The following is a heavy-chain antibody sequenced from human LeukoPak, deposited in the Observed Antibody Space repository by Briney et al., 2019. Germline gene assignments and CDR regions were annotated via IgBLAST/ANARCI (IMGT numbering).Heavy chain of an antibody. J-gene: IGHJ6*03. CDR3: ARGMGLHLGELSFYYYYYMDV. CDR2: IRYDGSNK. V-gene: IGHV3-30*02. Sequence: GGSLRLSCAASGFTFSNFGMHWVRQAPGKGLEWVAFIRYDGSNKYYADSVKGRFTISRDNAKNSLYLQMNSLRAEDTAVYYCARGMGLHLGELSFYYYYYMDVWGKGTTATISS. D-gene: IGHD3-16*02. CDR1: GFTFSNFG.